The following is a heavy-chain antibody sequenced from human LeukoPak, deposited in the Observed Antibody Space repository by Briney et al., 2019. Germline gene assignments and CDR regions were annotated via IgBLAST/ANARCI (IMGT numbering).Heavy chain of an antibody. CDR3: ATPYYQFWSGYQPGAFDI. D-gene: IGHD3-3*01. CDR1: GGNLSNYG. Sequence: ASVKVSCKASGGNLSNYGISWVRQAPGQGLEWMGGIIPIFGATNYAQKFQGRVTITTDDSTGTAYMELSSLRSEDTAVYYCATPYYQFWSGYQPGAFDIWGQGTMVTVSS. CDR2: IIPIFGAT. V-gene: IGHV1-69*05. J-gene: IGHJ3*02.